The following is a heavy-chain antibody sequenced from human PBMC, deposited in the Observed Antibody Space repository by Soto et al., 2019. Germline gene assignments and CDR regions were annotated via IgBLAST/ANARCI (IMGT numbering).Heavy chain of an antibody. V-gene: IGHV2-5*02. CDR2: IYWDDTK. D-gene: IGHD1-26*01. CDR3: AHAYGGRSLY. Sequence: QITLKESGPTLVKPTQTLTLTCTFSGFSLPTDRVGVGWIRQPPGKALEWLAVIYWDDTKTYRPSLKSRLTITKHPSKHQVALTMTDMDPVDTATYYCAHAYGGRSLYWGQGTLVTVSS. J-gene: IGHJ4*02. CDR1: GFSLPTDRVG.